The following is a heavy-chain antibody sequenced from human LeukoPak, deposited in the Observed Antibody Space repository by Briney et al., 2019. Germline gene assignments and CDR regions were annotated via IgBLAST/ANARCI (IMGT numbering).Heavy chain of an antibody. CDR2: IYHSGST. V-gene: IGHV4-38-2*01. Sequence: TSETLSLTCAVSGYSISSGYYWGWIRQPPGKGLEWIGSIYHSGSTYYNPSLKSRVTISVDTSKNQFSLKLSSVTAADTAVYYCARAPIRRSYSSGWYRRFDYWGQGTLVTVSS. CDR1: GYSISSGYY. D-gene: IGHD6-19*01. CDR3: ARAPIRRSYSSGWYRRFDY. J-gene: IGHJ4*02.